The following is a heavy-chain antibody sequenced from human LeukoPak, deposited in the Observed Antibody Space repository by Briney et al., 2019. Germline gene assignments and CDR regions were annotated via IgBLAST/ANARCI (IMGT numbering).Heavy chain of an antibody. CDR1: GYNFTNSW. CDR3: ARLGDWGDLDY. V-gene: IGHV5-51*01. D-gene: IGHD3/OR15-3a*01. CDR2: IYPGDSDI. J-gene: IGHJ4*02. Sequence: GESLKISCKVSGYNFTNSWIAWVRQMPGKGLEWMGIIYPGDSDITYSPSFQGQVTISADKSLTTASLQWSSLKASDTAIYYCARLGDWGDLDYWGQGTLVTVSS.